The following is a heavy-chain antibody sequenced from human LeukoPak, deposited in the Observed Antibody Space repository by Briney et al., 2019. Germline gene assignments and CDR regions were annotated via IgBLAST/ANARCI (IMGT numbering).Heavy chain of an antibody. V-gene: IGHV1-69*05. CDR3: AREDTAMVLED. D-gene: IGHD5-18*01. CDR2: IIPIFGTA. J-gene: IGHJ4*02. CDR1: GGTFSSYA. Sequence: SVKVSCKASGGTFSSYAISWVRQAPGQGLEWMGRIIPIFGTANYAQKFQGRVTITTDESTGTAYMELSSLRSEDTAVYYCAREDTAMVLEDWGQGTLVTVSS.